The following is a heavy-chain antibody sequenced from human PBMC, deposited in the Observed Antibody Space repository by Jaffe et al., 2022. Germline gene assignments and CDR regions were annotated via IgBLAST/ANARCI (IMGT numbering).Heavy chain of an antibody. CDR3: ARGTLLLWFRDHIGWFDP. D-gene: IGHD3-10*01. V-gene: IGHV4-34*01. CDR1: GGSFSGYY. J-gene: IGHJ5*02. CDR2: INHSGST. Sequence: QVQLQQWGAGLLKPSETLSLTCAVYGGSFSGYYWSWIRQPPGKGLEWIGEINHSGSTNYNPSLKSRVTISVDTSKNQFSLKLSSVTAADTAVYYCARGTLLLWFRDHIGWFDPWGQGTLVTVSS.